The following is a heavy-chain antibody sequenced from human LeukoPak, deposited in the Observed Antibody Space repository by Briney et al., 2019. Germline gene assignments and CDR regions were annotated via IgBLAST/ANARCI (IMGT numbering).Heavy chain of an antibody. CDR1: GGSFSGYY. CDR2: INHSGST. Sequence: PSETLSLTCAVYGGSFSGYYWSWIRQPPGKGLEWIGEINHSGSTNYNPSLKSRVTISVDTSKNQFSLKLSSVTAADTAVYYCARELIVGATREFDYWGQGTLVTVSS. J-gene: IGHJ4*02. V-gene: IGHV4-34*01. CDR3: ARELIVGATREFDY. D-gene: IGHD1-26*01.